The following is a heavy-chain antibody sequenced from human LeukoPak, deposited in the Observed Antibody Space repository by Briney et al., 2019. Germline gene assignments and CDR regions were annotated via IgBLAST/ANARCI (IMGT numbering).Heavy chain of an antibody. CDR1: GGSINSYY. D-gene: IGHD5-24*01. Sequence: SETLSLTCIVSGGSINSYYWNWIRQPPGKGQEWIGYVFYSGNTNYNPSLKSRVTISVDASKSQLSLKLSSVTAADTAVYYCARARDDYINNWFDPWGQGTLVTVSS. V-gene: IGHV4-59*01. J-gene: IGHJ5*02. CDR3: ARARDDYINNWFDP. CDR2: VFYSGNT.